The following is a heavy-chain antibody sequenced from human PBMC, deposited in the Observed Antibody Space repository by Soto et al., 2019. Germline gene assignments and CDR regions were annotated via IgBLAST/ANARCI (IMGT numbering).Heavy chain of an antibody. V-gene: IGHV3-23*01. CDR2: ISGSGGST. Sequence: GSLRLSCAASGFTFSSYAMSWVRQAPGKGLEWVSAISGSGGSTYYADSVKGRFTISRDNSKNTLYLQMNSLRAEDTAVYYCAKDQTGVSSGWYGFDYWGQGTLVTVS. J-gene: IGHJ4*02. CDR3: AKDQTGVSSGWYGFDY. CDR1: GFTFSSYA. D-gene: IGHD6-19*01.